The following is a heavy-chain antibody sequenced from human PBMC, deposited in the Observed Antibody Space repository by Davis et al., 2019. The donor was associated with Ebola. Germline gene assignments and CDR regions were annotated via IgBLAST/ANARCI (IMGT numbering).Heavy chain of an antibody. CDR2: ISSSSSYI. CDR1: GFTFSSYS. V-gene: IGHV3-21*01. D-gene: IGHD3-9*01. CDR3: AREGYDILTGYYNFDY. J-gene: IGHJ4*02. Sequence: GESLKTSCAASGFTFSSYSMNWVRQAPGKGLEWVSSISSSSSYIYYADSVKGRFTISRDNAKNSLYLQMNSLRAEDTAVYYCAREGYDILTGYYNFDYWGQGTLVTVSS.